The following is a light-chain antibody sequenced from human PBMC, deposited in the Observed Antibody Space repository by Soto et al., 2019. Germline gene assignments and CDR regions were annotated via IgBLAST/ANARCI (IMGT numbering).Light chain of an antibody. CDR2: GAY. Sequence: IQMTQSPSSVSASVGDRVTITCRASQDIGSVLAWYQQKPGTAPKVLISGAYDLHGGVQSRFSGSGSRTDFTLTITHLQSEDFATYYCKHYLNYPITFGQGTRLEIK. V-gene: IGKV1-8*01. J-gene: IGKJ5*01. CDR3: KHYLNYPIT. CDR1: QDIGSV.